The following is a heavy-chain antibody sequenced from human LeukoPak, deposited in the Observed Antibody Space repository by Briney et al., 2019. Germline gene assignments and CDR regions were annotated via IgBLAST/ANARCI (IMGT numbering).Heavy chain of an antibody. J-gene: IGHJ4*02. D-gene: IGHD3-10*01. CDR2: VRYDESNK. Sequence: GGSLRLSCTASGFTFSSYGMHWVRQSPGKGLGWVTFVRYDESNKYYTDSVKGRFTISRDNSKNTLFLQMNNLRTEDTAVYYCAKDLYDSGTYFDYWGQGTLVTVSS. CDR3: AKDLYDSGTYFDY. V-gene: IGHV3-30*02. CDR1: GFTFSSYG.